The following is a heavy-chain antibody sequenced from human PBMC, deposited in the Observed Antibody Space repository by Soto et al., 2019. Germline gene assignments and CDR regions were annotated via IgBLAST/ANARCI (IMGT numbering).Heavy chain of an antibody. V-gene: IGHV1-8*01. CDR1: GYTFTSYD. CDR3: LTGRVTITFGGVNGIDD. CDR2: MNPNSGNT. J-gene: IGHJ6*02. D-gene: IGHD3-16*01. Sequence: ASVKVSCKASGYTFTSYDINWVRQATGQGLEWMGWMNPNSGNTGYAQKFQDRVTMTGNTSITTAYMERSSLRTKDTALYYCLTGRVTITFGGVNGIDDCGRGSPVTV.